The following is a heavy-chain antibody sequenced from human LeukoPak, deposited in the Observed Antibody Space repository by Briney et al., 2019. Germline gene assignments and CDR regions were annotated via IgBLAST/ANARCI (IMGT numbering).Heavy chain of an antibody. D-gene: IGHD2-8*01. J-gene: IGHJ6*03. CDR3: ARAPPYCTDGVCYSYFYYMDV. CDR1: GYTFTSYG. Sequence: GASVKVSCRASGYTFTSYGINWVRQGPGEGLEWMGWISGNNGNTNYAQKLQGRGTMTRDTSTSTAYMELRGLRSDDTAVYYCARAPPYCTDGVCYSYFYYMDVWGRGTTVTVSS. V-gene: IGHV1-18*04. CDR2: ISGNNGNT.